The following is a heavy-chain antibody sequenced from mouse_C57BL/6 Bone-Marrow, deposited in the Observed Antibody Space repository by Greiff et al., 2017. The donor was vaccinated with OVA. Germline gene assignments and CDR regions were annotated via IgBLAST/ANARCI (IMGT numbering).Heavy chain of an antibody. Sequence: VQLKESGGGLVKPGGSLKLSCAASGFTFSDYGMHWVRQAPEKGLEWVAYISSGSSTIYYADTVKGRFTISRDNAKNTLFLQMTSLRSEDTARYYCARINYWYFDVWGTGTTVTVSS. CDR1: GFTFSDYG. J-gene: IGHJ1*03. CDR2: ISSGSSTI. CDR3: ARINYWYFDV. V-gene: IGHV5-17*01.